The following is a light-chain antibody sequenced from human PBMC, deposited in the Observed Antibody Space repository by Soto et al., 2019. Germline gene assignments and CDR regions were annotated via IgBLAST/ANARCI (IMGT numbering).Light chain of an antibody. CDR1: QSISSN. V-gene: IGKV3-15*01. J-gene: IGKJ1*01. CDR3: QHYNNWPPWT. CDR2: GAS. Sequence: EIVMTQSPATLSVSPGERATLSCRASQSISSNLAWYQQKPGQAPRLLIYGASTRSTGIPARFSGSGSGTEFTLTISSLQSEDFALSYCQHYNNWPPWTFGQGTKVYIK.